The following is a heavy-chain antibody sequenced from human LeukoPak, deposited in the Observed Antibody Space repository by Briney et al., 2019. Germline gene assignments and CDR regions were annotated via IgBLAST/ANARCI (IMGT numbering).Heavy chain of an antibody. D-gene: IGHD1-26*01. V-gene: IGHV3-48*03. CDR3: ARDHYVGIVGAFDY. Sequence: GSLRLSCAASGFTFSSYEMNWVRQAPGKGLEWVSYISSSGSTIYYADSVKGRFTISRDNAKNSLYLQMNSLRAEDTAVYYCARDHYVGIVGAFDYWGQGTLVTVSS. CDR2: ISSSGSTI. CDR1: GFTFSSYE. J-gene: IGHJ4*02.